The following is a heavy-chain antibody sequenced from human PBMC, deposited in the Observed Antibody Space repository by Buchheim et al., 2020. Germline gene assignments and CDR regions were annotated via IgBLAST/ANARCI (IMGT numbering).Heavy chain of an antibody. CDR2: IHSSGVT. CDR1: GDSITNPDYY. J-gene: IGHJ5*02. D-gene: IGHD1-26*01. V-gene: IGHV4-30-4*01. CDR3: ARSTILQPTRRWFEP. Sequence: QVQLQESGPGLVKPSHTLSLACIVSGDSITNPDYYWSWIRQSPGKGLEWIGYIHSSGVTHYNPSLSSRLTISLETSNNQFSLQLTSVTAADTALYYCARSTILQPTRRWFEPWGQGTL.